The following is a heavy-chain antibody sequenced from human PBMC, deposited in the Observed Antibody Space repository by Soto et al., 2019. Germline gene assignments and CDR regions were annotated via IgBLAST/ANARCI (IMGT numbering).Heavy chain of an antibody. D-gene: IGHD1-26*01. V-gene: IGHV4-39*01. CDR2: IYYSGNT. CDR3: ASVVGAITRFDY. J-gene: IGHJ4*02. Sequence: PSDTLSLTCTVSGGSISISSYYWGWILHSPGKGLEWIGSIYYSGNTYYNPSLKSRVTISVDTSKNQFSLKLSSVTAADTAVYYCASVVGAITRFDYWGQGTLVTVSS. CDR1: GGSISISSYY.